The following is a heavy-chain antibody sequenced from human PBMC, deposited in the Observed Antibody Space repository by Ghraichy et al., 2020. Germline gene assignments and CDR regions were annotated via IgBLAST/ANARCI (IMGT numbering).Heavy chain of an antibody. V-gene: IGHV4-4*07. CDR2: IYTSGST. D-gene: IGHD6-19*01. CDR1: GGSISSYY. Sequence: SETLSLTCTVSGGSISSYYWSWIRQPAGKGLEWIGRIYTSGSTNYNPSLKSRVTMSVDTSKNQFSLKLSSVTAADTAVYYCAKEDYGISSGWRPGVWGQGTLVTVSS. CDR3: AKEDYGISSGWRPGV. J-gene: IGHJ4*02.